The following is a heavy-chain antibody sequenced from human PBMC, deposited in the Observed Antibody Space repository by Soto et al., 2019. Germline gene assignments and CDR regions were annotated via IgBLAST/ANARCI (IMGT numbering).Heavy chain of an antibody. Sequence: QVQLVESGGGVVQPGRSLRLSCAASGFTFSSYAMHWVRQAPGKGLEWVAIISYDGNNQYYADSVKGRFTISRDNSKNTLYLQMNSLRAEDTAVYYCAKVLGYCSSIDCYYYYYGLDVWGQGTTVTVSS. CDR2: ISYDGNNQ. CDR1: GFTFSSYA. V-gene: IGHV3-30*18. CDR3: AKVLGYCSSIDCYYYYYGLDV. J-gene: IGHJ6*02. D-gene: IGHD2-2*01.